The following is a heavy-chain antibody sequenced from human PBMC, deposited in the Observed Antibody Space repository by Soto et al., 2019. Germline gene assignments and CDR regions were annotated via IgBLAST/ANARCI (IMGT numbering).Heavy chain of an antibody. D-gene: IGHD3-3*01. CDR1: GGSISSGVYY. J-gene: IGHJ4*02. V-gene: IGHV4-31*03. Sequence: SETRSLTCTVSGGSISSGVYYWSWIRQHPGKGLEWIGYIYYSGSTYYNPSLKSRVTISVDTSKNQFSLKLSSVTAADTAVYYCARAVNDFWSGYLGYWGQGTLVTVYS. CDR2: IYYSGST. CDR3: ARAVNDFWSGYLGY.